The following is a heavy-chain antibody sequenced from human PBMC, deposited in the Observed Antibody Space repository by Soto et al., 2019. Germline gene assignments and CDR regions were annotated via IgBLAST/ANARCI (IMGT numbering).Heavy chain of an antibody. Sequence: EVQLVDSGGGLVQPGGSLRLSCAASGFIFSNYVMSWVRQAPGKGLEWVSSISVFGGTSYYADSVKGRFTISRDNSKNTLYLQMNSLRAEDTAIYYCAKRPRALLTFDYWGQGTLVTVSS. CDR3: AKRPRALLTFDY. J-gene: IGHJ4*02. V-gene: IGHV3-23*04. D-gene: IGHD1-26*01. CDR2: ISVFGGTS. CDR1: GFIFSNYV.